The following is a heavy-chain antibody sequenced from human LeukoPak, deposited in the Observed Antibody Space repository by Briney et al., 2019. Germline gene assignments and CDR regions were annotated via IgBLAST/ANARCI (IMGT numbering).Heavy chain of an antibody. D-gene: IGHD2-15*01. CDR3: ARGGEGLLLW. CDR2: INTSGNS. J-gene: IGHJ4*02. Sequence: SRTLSLTCTVSGGSISSGSYYWSWIRQPAGKGLEWIGRINTSGNSHYNPSLKSRVTMSVDTSTNQFSLRLSSVTAADTAVYYCARGGEGLLLWWGQGTLVTVSS. V-gene: IGHV4-61*02. CDR1: GGSISSGSYY.